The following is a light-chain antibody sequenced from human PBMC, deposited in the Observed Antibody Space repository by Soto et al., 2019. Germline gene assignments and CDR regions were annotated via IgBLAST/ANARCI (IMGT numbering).Light chain of an antibody. J-gene: IGLJ1*01. CDR2: DVS. CDR3: NSYTSSTTSYI. CDR1: SRDVGAFNY. Sequence: QSVLTQPASVSGSPGQSITISCTGTSRDVGAFNYVSWYQQHPGKAPKLMIYDVSNRPSGVSNRFSGSKSGNTASLTISGLQVEDEADYYCNSYTSSTTSYIFGTGTKVTV. V-gene: IGLV2-14*01.